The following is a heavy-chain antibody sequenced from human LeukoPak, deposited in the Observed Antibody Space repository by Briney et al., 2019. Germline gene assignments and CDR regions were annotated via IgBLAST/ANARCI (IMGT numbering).Heavy chain of an antibody. V-gene: IGHV3-33*01. CDR2: IWYDGSNK. CDR1: GFTFSSYG. Sequence: PGGSLRLSCAASGFTFSSYGMHWVRQAPGKGLEWVAVIWYDGSNKYYADSVKGRFTISRDNAKNSLYLQMNSLRAEDTAVYYCARPFYYYDSSGMGYYFDYWGQGTLVTVSS. CDR3: ARPFYYYDSSGMGYYFDY. D-gene: IGHD3-22*01. J-gene: IGHJ4*02.